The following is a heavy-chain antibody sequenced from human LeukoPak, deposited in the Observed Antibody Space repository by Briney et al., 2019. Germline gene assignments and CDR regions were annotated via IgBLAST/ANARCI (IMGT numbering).Heavy chain of an antibody. CDR2: IYYSGST. Sequence: SETLSLTCTVSGGSISSYYWSWIRQPPGKGLEWIGYIYYSGSTNYNPSLKSRVTISVDTSKNQFSLKLSSVTAADTAVYYCARGPYRTYYYGSGSGRFDYWGQGTLVTVSS. D-gene: IGHD3-10*01. CDR3: ARGPYRTYYYGSGSGRFDY. J-gene: IGHJ4*02. V-gene: IGHV4-59*12. CDR1: GGSISSYY.